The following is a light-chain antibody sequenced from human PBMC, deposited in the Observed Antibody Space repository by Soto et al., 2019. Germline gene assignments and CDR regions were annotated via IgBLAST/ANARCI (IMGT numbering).Light chain of an antibody. Sequence: DIQMTQSPSTLSASVGDGVTITCRASQTISSWLAWYQQKPGKAPNLLIYKASSLESGVPSRFSGSGSGTEFTLTISSLQPDDFATYYCQQYYSYSTFGQGTKLEIK. J-gene: IGKJ2*01. CDR3: QQYYSYST. CDR1: QTISSW. V-gene: IGKV1-5*03. CDR2: KAS.